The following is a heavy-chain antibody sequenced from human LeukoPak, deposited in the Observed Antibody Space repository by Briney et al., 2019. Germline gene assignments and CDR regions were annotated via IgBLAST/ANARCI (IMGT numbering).Heavy chain of an antibody. J-gene: IGHJ6*03. CDR2: ISAYNGNT. D-gene: IGHD5-18*01. CDR1: GYTFTSYG. CDR3: ARYGTWGYSYDPGNYSYMDV. V-gene: IGHV1-18*01. Sequence: ASVKVSCKASGYTFTSYGISWVRQAPGQGLEWMGWISAYNGNTNYAQKLQGRVTMTTDTSTSTAYMELRSLRSDDTAVYYCARYGTWGYSYDPGNYSYMDVWGKGTTVTVSS.